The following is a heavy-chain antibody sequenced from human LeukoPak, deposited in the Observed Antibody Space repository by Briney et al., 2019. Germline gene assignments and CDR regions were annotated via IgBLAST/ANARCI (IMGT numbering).Heavy chain of an antibody. Sequence: ASVKVSCKASGGTFSSYAISWVRQAPGQGLEWMGRIIPILGIANYAQKFQGRVTITADKSTSTAYMELSSLRSEDTAVYYCATAEIMVRGVMMYCFDYWGQGTLVTVSS. V-gene: IGHV1-69*04. CDR1: GGTFSSYA. CDR2: IIPILGIA. J-gene: IGHJ4*02. D-gene: IGHD3-10*01. CDR3: ATAEIMVRGVMMYCFDY.